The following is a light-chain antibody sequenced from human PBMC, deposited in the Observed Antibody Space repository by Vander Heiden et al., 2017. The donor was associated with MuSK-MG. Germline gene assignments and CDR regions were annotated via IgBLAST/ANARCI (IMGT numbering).Light chain of an antibody. J-gene: IGKJ1*01. V-gene: IGKV1D-8*01. Sequence: VIWLIQSPSSLSASVGDRVTIMCRMSQGISNYLAWYQQKPGKAPELLIYAASTLQSGVPSRFSGSGSGTDFTLTISCLQSEDFATYYCQQYYRLLRTFGQGTKGDIE. CDR1: QGISNY. CDR3: QQYYRLLRT. CDR2: AAS.